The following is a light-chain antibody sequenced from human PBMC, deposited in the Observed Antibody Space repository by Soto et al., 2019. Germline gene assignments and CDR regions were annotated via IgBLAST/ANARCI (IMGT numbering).Light chain of an antibody. Sequence: QSAPTQSPSASGSPGQSVTTSCTGTSSDVGNYKYVSWYQQHPGKAPKLMIYEVSKRPSGVPDRFSGSKSGNTASLTVSGLQVEDEADYYCSSYAGSNLWVFGGGTKLTVL. CDR3: SSYAGSNLWV. CDR2: EVS. J-gene: IGLJ3*02. CDR1: SSDVGNYKY. V-gene: IGLV2-8*01.